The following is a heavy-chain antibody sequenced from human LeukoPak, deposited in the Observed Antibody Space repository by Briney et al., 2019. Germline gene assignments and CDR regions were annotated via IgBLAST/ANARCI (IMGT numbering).Heavy chain of an antibody. V-gene: IGHV4-34*01. CDR2: INHSGST. Sequence: PSETLSLTCAVYGGSLSGYYWSWIRQPPGKGLEWIGEINHSGSTNYNPSLKSRVTISVDTSKNQFSLKLNSVTAADTAVYYCARSHGSGSYYKNGIDYWGQGTLVTVSS. D-gene: IGHD3-10*01. CDR1: GGSLSGYY. CDR3: ARSHGSGSYYKNGIDY. J-gene: IGHJ4*02.